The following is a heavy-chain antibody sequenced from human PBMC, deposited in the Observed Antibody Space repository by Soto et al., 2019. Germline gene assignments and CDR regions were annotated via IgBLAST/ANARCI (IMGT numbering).Heavy chain of an antibody. Sequence: GGSLRLSCAASGFTFDDYAMHWVRQAPGKGLEWVSGISWNSGSIGYADSVKGRFTISRDNAKNSLYLQMNSLRAEDTALYYCAKVITGTFRFSAFDIWGQGTMVTVSS. CDR2: ISWNSGSI. CDR3: AKVITGTFRFSAFDI. V-gene: IGHV3-9*01. J-gene: IGHJ3*02. D-gene: IGHD1-20*01. CDR1: GFTFDDYA.